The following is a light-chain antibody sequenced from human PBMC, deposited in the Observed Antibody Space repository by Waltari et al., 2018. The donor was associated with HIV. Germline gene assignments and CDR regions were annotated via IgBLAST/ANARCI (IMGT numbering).Light chain of an antibody. V-gene: IGLV2-11*01. CDR3: CSYAGSYTL. CDR1: SSDVGGYNY. Sequence: QSALTQPRSVSGSPGQSVTISCTGTSSDVGGYNYVSWYQQHPGKTPKPMIYDVSKLPSGVPDRFSGSKSGNTASLTISGLQAEDEADYSCCSYAGSYTLFGGGTKLTVL. CDR2: DVS. J-gene: IGLJ3*02.